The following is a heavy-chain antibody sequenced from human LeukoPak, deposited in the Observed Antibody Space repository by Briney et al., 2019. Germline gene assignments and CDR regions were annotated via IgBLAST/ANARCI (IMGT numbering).Heavy chain of an antibody. CDR2: IYYSGSS. CDR1: GGSISSRSYY. CDR3: ASGNWRYFFDS. D-gene: IGHD1-1*01. V-gene: IGHV4-39*07. Sequence: SETLSLTCTVSGGSISSRSYYWGWIRQPPGKGLEWIGSIYYSGSSYNNPSLKSRVTISVDTSKNQFSLKLSSVTAADTAVYYCASGNWRYFFDSWGQGTLVTVSS. J-gene: IGHJ4*02.